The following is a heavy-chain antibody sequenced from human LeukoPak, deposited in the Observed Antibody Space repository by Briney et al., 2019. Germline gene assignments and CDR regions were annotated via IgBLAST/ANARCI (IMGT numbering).Heavy chain of an antibody. V-gene: IGHV1-2*02. CDR1: GYTFTGYY. CDR3: ARDWAGAYGDSFDS. CDR2: INPNSGGT. Sequence: ASVKVSCKASGYTFTGYYMHWVRQAPGQGLEWMGWINPNSGGTNYAQKFQGRVTMTRDTSISTAYMELSRLRSDDTAVYYCARDWAGAYGDSFDSWGQGTLVTVYS. J-gene: IGHJ4*02. D-gene: IGHD4-17*01.